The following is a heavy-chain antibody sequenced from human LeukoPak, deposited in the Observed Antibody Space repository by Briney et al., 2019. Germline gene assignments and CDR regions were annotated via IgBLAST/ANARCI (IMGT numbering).Heavy chain of an antibody. V-gene: IGHV4-38-2*02. CDR3: ARQVVRGNNWFDP. D-gene: IGHD3-10*01. J-gene: IGHJ5*02. Sequence: SETLSLTCTVSGYSISSGYYWGWIRQPPGKGLEWIGSIYHSGSTYYNPSLKSRVTISVDTSKNQFSLKLSSVTAADTAVYYCARQVVRGNNWFDPWGQGTLVTVSS. CDR2: IYHSGST. CDR1: GYSISSGYY.